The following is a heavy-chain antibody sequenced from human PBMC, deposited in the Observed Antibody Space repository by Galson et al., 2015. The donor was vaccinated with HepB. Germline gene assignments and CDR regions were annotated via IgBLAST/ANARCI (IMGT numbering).Heavy chain of an antibody. Sequence: SLRLSCAASGFSFSDYNMHWVRQAPGQGLEWVPSISSSSGYIYYADSVEGRFPIPRDNAKNSLYLQMNSLRAEDTAVYFCASFDYTNYYYYYIDVWGKGTTVTVSS. CDR1: GFSFSDYN. D-gene: IGHD4-11*01. CDR2: ISSSSGYI. CDR3: ASFDYTNYYYYYIDV. J-gene: IGHJ6*03. V-gene: IGHV3-21*01.